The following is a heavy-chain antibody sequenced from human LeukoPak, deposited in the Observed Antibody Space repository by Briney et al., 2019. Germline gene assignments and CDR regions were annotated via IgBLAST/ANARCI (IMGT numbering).Heavy chain of an antibody. J-gene: IGHJ4*02. CDR1: GFTFSSYA. D-gene: IGHD3-16*01. V-gene: IGHV3-23*01. Sequence: PGGSLRLSCAASGFTFSSYAMSWVRQAPGKGLEWVSAISGSGGSTYYADSVNGRFTISRDNSKNTLYLQMNSLRAEDTAVYYCATTSPWLLGEIDYWGQGALVTVSS. CDR2: ISGSGGST. CDR3: ATTSPWLLGEIDY.